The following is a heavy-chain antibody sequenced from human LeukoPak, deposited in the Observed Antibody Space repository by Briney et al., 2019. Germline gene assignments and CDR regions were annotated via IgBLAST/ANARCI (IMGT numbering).Heavy chain of an antibody. CDR2: IYRGGNT. J-gene: IGHJ4*02. CDR3: AKDASGYRPKYYFDY. V-gene: IGHV3-53*01. D-gene: IGHD3-22*01. CDR1: GFTVSGHP. Sequence: PGGSLRLSCAASGFTVSGHPMSWVRQAPGKGLEWVSVIYRGGNTYYADSVKGRFTISTDNSKNTLYLQMNSLRAEDTAVYYCAKDASGYRPKYYFDYWGQGTLVTVSS.